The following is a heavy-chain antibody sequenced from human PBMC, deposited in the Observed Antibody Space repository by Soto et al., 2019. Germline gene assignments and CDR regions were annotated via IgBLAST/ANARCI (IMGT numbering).Heavy chain of an antibody. CDR3: ARAGRGRMGRYYYYGMDV. D-gene: IGHD1-26*01. Sequence: GASVKVSCKASGGTFSSYAISWVRQAPGQGLEWMGGIIPIFGTANYAQKFQGRVTITADESTSTAYMELSSLRSEDTAVYYCARAGRGRMGRYYYYGMDVWGQGTTVTVSS. CDR2: IIPIFGTA. CDR1: GGTFSSYA. J-gene: IGHJ6*02. V-gene: IGHV1-69*13.